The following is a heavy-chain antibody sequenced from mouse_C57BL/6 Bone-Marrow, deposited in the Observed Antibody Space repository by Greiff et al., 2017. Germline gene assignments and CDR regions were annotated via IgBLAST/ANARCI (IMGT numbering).Heavy chain of an antibody. J-gene: IGHJ4*01. CDR3: AKAKNYYDYDGTYYAMDY. Sequence: EVQGLESGGGLVKPGGSLKLSCAASGFTFSDYGMHWVRQAPEKGLEWVAYISSGSSTIYYADTVKGRFTISRDNAKNTLFLQMTSLRSEDTAMYYCAKAKNYYDYDGTYYAMDYWGQGTSVTVSS. CDR1: GFTFSDYG. CDR2: ISSGSSTI. D-gene: IGHD2-4*01. V-gene: IGHV5-17*01.